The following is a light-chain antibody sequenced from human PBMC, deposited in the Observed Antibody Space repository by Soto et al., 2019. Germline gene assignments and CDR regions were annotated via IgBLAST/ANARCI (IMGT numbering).Light chain of an antibody. CDR3: HQYNSYLIFT. CDR1: QSISSW. Sequence: DIQMTQSPSTLSASVGDRVTITCRASQSISSWLAWYQQKPGKAPKLLIYDASSLESGVPARFSGSGSGTEFTLAISSLQPDDFATYFWHQYNSYLIFTVGPGTKVDIK. J-gene: IGKJ3*01. CDR2: DAS. V-gene: IGKV1-5*01.